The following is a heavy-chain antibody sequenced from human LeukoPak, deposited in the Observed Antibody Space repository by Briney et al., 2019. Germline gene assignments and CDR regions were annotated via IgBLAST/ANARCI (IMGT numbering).Heavy chain of an antibody. J-gene: IGHJ4*02. CDR1: GFTVSRNY. V-gene: IGHV3-66*02. D-gene: IGHD1-14*01. CDR2: IYSGGST. Sequence: GGSLRLSCAASGFTVSRNYMSWVRQAPGKGLEWVSVIYSGGSTYYADSVKGRFTISRDNSKNTLSLQMNSLRAEDTAVYYCAREGDGQPPNTFDYWGQGTLVTVSS. CDR3: AREGDGQPPNTFDY.